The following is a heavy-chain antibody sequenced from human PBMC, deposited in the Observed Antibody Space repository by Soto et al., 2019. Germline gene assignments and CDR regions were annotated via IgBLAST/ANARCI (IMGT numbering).Heavy chain of an antibody. CDR3: ARLLGYYDSSGSHPAYFDY. Sequence: ASVKVSCNASGYTFTSYGISWVRQAPGQGLEWMGWISAYNGNTNYAQKLQGRVTMTTDTSTSTAYMELRSLRSDDAAVYYRARLLGYYDSSGSHPAYFDYWGQGTLVTVSS. V-gene: IGHV1-18*01. CDR2: ISAYNGNT. CDR1: GYTFTSYG. J-gene: IGHJ4*02. D-gene: IGHD3-22*01.